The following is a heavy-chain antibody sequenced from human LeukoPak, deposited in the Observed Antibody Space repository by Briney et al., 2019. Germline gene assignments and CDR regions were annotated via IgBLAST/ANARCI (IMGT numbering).Heavy chain of an antibody. CDR2: IYTSGST. CDR1: GGSISSGSYY. CDR3: ASSQEEIDAFDI. Sequence: SETLSLTCTVDGGSISSGSYYWSWIRQPAGKGLEWIGRIYTSGSTNYNPSLKSRVTISVDTSKNQFSLKLSSVTAADTAVYYCASSQEEIDAFDIWGQGTMVTVSS. V-gene: IGHV4-61*02. J-gene: IGHJ3*02. D-gene: IGHD5-24*01.